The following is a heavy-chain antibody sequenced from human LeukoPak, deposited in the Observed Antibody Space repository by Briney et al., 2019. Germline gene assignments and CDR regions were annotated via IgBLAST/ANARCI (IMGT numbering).Heavy chain of an antibody. V-gene: IGHV4-34*01. D-gene: IGHD2-2*01. J-gene: IGHJ3*02. CDR1: GGSFSGYY. Sequence: SETLSLTCAVYGGSFSGYYWSWIRQPPGKGLEWIGEINHSGSTNYNPSLKSRVTISVDTSKNQFSLKLSSVTAADTTLYYCARVTVVPAAKGRAFDIWGQGTMVTVSS. CDR2: INHSGST. CDR3: ARVTVVPAAKGRAFDI.